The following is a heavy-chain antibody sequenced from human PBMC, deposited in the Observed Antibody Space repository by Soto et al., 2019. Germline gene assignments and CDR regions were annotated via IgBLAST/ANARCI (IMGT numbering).Heavy chain of an antibody. CDR1: GFTFSSYE. CDR3: ARDRGSWFDP. D-gene: IGHD1-26*01. CDR2: ISSSGSTI. Sequence: GASLRLSCAASGFTFSSYEMNWVRQAPGKGLEWVSYISSSGSTIYYAESVKGRFTISRDNAMNSLYLQMNSLRAEDTAVYYCARDRGSWFDPWGQGTLVTVYS. V-gene: IGHV3-48*03. J-gene: IGHJ5*02.